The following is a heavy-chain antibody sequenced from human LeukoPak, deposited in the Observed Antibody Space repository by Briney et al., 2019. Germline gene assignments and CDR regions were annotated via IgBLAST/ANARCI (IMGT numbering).Heavy chain of an antibody. V-gene: IGHV1-8*02. CDR3: ARLAQYSSSWDAGDY. CDR1: GYTFTSYD. J-gene: IGHJ4*02. D-gene: IGHD6-13*01. CDR2: MNPNSGNT. Sequence: GASVKVSCKASGYTFTSYDINWVRQATGQGLEWMGWMNPNSGNTGYAQKFQGRVSLTRDTSASTAYMELSSLRSEDTAVYYCARLAQYSSSWDAGDYWGQGTLVTVSS.